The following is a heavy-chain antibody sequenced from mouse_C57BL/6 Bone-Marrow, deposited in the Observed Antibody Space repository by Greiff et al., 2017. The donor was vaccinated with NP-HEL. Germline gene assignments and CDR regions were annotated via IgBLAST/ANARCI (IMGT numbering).Heavy chain of an antibody. CDR1: GYTFTSYW. V-gene: IGHV1-72*01. Sequence: VQLQQPGAELVKPGASVKLSCKASGYTFTSYWMHWVKQRPGRGLEWIGRIDPNSGGTKYNEKFKSKATLTVDKPSSTAYMQLRSLTSEDSAVYDCARGANYCGSSYGFDYWGQGTLVTVSA. J-gene: IGHJ3*01. CDR2: IDPNSGGT. D-gene: IGHD1-1*01. CDR3: ARGANYCGSSYGFDY.